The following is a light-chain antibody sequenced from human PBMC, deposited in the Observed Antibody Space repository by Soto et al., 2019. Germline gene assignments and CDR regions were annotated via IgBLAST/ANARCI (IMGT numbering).Light chain of an antibody. J-gene: IGKJ1*01. CDR3: QHYDSYPWT. Sequence: DIQMTQSPSTLSASVGDRVTITCRASQSISSWLAWYQQKPGKAPKLLIYDASSLESGVPSRFSGSGSGTEFTLAINSLQPDDFATYYCQHYDSYPWTFGQGTKV. CDR2: DAS. V-gene: IGKV1-5*01. CDR1: QSISSW.